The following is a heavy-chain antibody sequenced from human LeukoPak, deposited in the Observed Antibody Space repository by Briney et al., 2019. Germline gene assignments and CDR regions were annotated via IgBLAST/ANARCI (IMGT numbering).Heavy chain of an antibody. CDR1: GGSISSYY. D-gene: IGHD6-19*01. CDR2: IYYSGST. Sequence: PSGTLSLTCTVSGGSISSYYWSWIRQPPGKGLEWIGYIYYSGSTNYNPSLKSRVTISVDTSKNQFSLKLSSVTAADTAVYYCAREDSGWSDNDYYYYMDVWGKGTTVTVSS. V-gene: IGHV4-59*01. J-gene: IGHJ6*03. CDR3: AREDSGWSDNDYYYYMDV.